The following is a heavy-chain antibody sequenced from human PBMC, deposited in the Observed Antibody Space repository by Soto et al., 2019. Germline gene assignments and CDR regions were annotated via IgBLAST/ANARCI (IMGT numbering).Heavy chain of an antibody. Sequence: PSETLSLTCTVSGGSISSYYWSWIRQPAGKGLEWIGRIYTSGSTNYNPSLKSRVTMSVDTSKNQFSLKLSSVTAADTAVYYCARIAAALLDKYYFDYWGQGTLVTVSS. D-gene: IGHD6-13*01. CDR3: ARIAAALLDKYYFDY. V-gene: IGHV4-4*07. J-gene: IGHJ4*02. CDR1: GGSISSYY. CDR2: IYTSGST.